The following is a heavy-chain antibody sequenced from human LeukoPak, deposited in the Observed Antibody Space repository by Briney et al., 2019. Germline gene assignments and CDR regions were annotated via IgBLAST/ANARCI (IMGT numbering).Heavy chain of an antibody. Sequence: GESLKIPCKGSGYSFSSYWIGWVRQMPGKGLEWMGIIYPGDSDTRYSPSFQGQVTISADKSISTAYLQWSSLKASDTAMYYCARQGPFGIAAAGTHSDYWGQGTLVTVSS. CDR3: ARQGPFGIAAAGTHSDY. CDR2: IYPGDSDT. V-gene: IGHV5-51*01. D-gene: IGHD6-13*01. CDR1: GYSFSSYW. J-gene: IGHJ4*02.